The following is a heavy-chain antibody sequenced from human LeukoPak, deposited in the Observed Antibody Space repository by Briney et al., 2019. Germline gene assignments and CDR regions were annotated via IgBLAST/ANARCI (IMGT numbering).Heavy chain of an antibody. V-gene: IGHV3-48*01. CDR2: ISKSGSTI. D-gene: IGHD3-22*01. J-gene: IGHJ5*02. CDR3: ARRDCDSIKCRGSNWFDP. Sequence: GGSLRLSCAASGFTFSGYSMNWVRQAPGKGLEWVSYISKSGSTIYYADSVKGRFTISRDNAKNSLYLQMNSLRAEDTAVYYCARRDCDSIKCRGSNWFDPWGQGTLVTVSS. CDR1: GFTFSGYS.